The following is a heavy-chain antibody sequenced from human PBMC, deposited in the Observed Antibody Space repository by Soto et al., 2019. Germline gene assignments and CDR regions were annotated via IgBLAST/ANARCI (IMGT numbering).Heavy chain of an antibody. CDR1: GSTFSSYA. Sequence: GSLLLSCAASGSTFSSYAMIWVRQTPGKGLEWVSAIDGSGGTTYYADSVKGRFTISRDNSKNTMYLQMKDLRADDTAVYSCAKAPDHGDTSGYLCPPPWGQGTLVTVSS. J-gene: IGHJ5*02. CDR2: IDGSGGTT. V-gene: IGHV3-23*01. CDR3: AKAPDHGDTSGYLCPPP. D-gene: IGHD3-22*01.